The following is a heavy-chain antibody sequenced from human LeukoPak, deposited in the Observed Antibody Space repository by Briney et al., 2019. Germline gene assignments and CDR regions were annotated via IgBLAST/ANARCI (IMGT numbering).Heavy chain of an antibody. CDR3: GKTTVGYSSGQKPAWPVDY. D-gene: IGHD5-18*01. CDR2: IFGSGGSP. J-gene: IGHJ4*02. V-gene: IGHV3-23*01. CDR1: GFTFRNYA. Sequence: PGGSLRLSCAASGFTFRNYAMSWVRQAPGKGLEWVAGIFGSGGSPHYADPVKGRFTISRDNSRNTVYLQINSLRAEDTAVYYCGKTTVGYSSGQKPAWPVDYWGQGTLVTVSS.